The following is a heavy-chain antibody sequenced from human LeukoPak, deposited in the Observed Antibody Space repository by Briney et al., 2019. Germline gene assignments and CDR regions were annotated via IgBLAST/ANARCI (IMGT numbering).Heavy chain of an antibody. CDR3: ARGHVSSWT. J-gene: IGHJ5*02. Sequence: PSETLSLTCAVYGGSFSGYYWSWIRQPPGKGLEWIGEINHSGSTNYNPSLKSRVTISVDTSKNQFSLKLSSVTAADTAVYYCARGHVSSWTWGQGTLVTVSS. D-gene: IGHD6-13*01. CDR1: GGSFSGYY. V-gene: IGHV4-34*01. CDR2: INHSGST.